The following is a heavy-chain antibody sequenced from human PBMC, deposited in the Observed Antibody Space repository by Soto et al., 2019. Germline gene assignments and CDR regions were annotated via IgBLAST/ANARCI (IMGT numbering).Heavy chain of an antibody. V-gene: IGHV3-49*03. CDR1: GFTFGDYA. CDR2: IRSKAYGGTT. D-gene: IGHD2-2*01. J-gene: IGHJ3*02. Sequence: PGGSLRLSCTASGFTFGDYAMSWFRQAPGKGLEWVGFIRSKAYGGTTEYAASVKGRFTISRDDSKSIAYLQMNSLKTEDTAVYYCTRHIVVVPAARLDAFDIWGQGTMVTVSS. CDR3: TRHIVVVPAARLDAFDI.